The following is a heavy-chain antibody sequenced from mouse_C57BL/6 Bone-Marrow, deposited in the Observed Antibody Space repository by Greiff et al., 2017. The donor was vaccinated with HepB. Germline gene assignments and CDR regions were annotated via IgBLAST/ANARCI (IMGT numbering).Heavy chain of an antibody. CDR1: GYSITSGYY. CDR3: ARVTWGDAMDY. CDR2: ISYDGSN. V-gene: IGHV3-6*01. J-gene: IGHJ4*01. Sequence: EVQLQQSGPGLVKPSQSLSLTCSVTGYSITSGYYWNWIRQFPGNKLEWMGYISYDGSNNYNPSLKNRISITRDTSKNQFFLKLNSVTTEDTATYYCARVTWGDAMDYWGQGTSVTVSS. D-gene: IGHD4-1*01.